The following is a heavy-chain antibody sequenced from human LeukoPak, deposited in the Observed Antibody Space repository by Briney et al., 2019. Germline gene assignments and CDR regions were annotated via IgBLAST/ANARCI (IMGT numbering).Heavy chain of an antibody. Sequence: GGSLRLSCAASGFTFSSYWMSWVRQAPGKGLEWVANIKQDGSEKYYVDSVKGRFTISRDNAKNSLYLQMNSLRAEDTAVYYCARATRPYYYYMDAWGKGTTVTVSS. CDR1: GFTFSSYW. CDR3: ARATRPYYYYMDA. V-gene: IGHV3-7*01. CDR2: IKQDGSEK. J-gene: IGHJ6*03. D-gene: IGHD5-12*01.